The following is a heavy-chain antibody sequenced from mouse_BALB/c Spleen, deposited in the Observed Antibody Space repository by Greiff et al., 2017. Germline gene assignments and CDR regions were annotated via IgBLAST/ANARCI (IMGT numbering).Heavy chain of an antibody. Sequence: VQRVESGAELMKPGASVKISCKATGYTFSSYWIEWVKQRPGHGLEWIGEIFPGRGSTNYNEKFKGKATLTADTSSNTAYMQLSSLTSEDSAVYHCARPVAYWGQGTLVTVSA. CDR3: ARPVAY. CDR2: IFPGRGST. J-gene: IGHJ3*01. CDR1: GYTFSSYW. V-gene: IGHV1-9*01.